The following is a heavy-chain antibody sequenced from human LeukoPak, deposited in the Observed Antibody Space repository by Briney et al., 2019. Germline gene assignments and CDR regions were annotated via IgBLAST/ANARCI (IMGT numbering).Heavy chain of an antibody. V-gene: IGHV3-30*02. J-gene: IGHJ4*02. D-gene: IGHD2-2*02. CDR1: GFTFSTYG. CDR2: IRYDGSNK. Sequence: GGSPRLSCAASGFTFSTYGMHWVRQAPGKGLEWVTFIRYDGSNKYYADSVKGRFTISRDNSKNTLYLQMNSLRAEDTAVYYCAKGVGGYCSSASCYTGPFDYWGQGTLVTVSS. CDR3: AKGVGGYCSSASCYTGPFDY.